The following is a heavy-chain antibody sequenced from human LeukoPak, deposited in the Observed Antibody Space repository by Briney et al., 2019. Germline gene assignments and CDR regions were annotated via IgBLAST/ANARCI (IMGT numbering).Heavy chain of an antibody. J-gene: IGHJ2*01. CDR1: GFTFSSYW. Sequence: GGSLRLSCAASGFTFSSYWMSWVRQAPGKGLEWVATIKQDGSEKYYVDSVKGRFTISRDNAKNSLYLQMNSLRAEDTAMYYCARYDSSGYYYDWYFDLWGRGTLVTVSS. CDR3: ARYDSSGYYYDWYFDL. D-gene: IGHD3-22*01. CDR2: IKQDGSEK. V-gene: IGHV3-7*01.